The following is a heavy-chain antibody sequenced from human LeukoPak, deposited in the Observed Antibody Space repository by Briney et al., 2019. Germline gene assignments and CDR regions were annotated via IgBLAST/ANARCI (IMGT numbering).Heavy chain of an antibody. Sequence: PGRSLRLSCAASGFTFSSSCMHWVRQAPGKGLEWVALIWYDGSNKYYADSVKGRFTISRDNSKNTLYLQMNSLRAEDTAVYYCARAQIYYDNTYDAFAIWGQGAMVTVSS. D-gene: IGHD3-22*01. J-gene: IGHJ3*02. CDR1: GFTFSSSC. V-gene: IGHV3-33*01. CDR3: ARAQIYYDNTYDAFAI. CDR2: IWYDGSNK.